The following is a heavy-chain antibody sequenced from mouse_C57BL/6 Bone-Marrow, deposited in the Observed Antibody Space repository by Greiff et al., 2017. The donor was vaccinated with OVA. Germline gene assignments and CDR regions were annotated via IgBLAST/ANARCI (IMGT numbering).Heavy chain of an antibody. V-gene: IGHV1-63*01. J-gene: IGHJ4*01. Sequence: VKLMESGAELVRPGTSVKMSCKASGYTFTNYWIGWAKQRPGHGLEWIGDIYPGGGYTNYNEKFKGKATLTADKSSSTAYMQFSSLTSEDSAIYYCARLGRPGAMDYWGQGTSVTVSS. CDR1: GYTFTNYW. CDR2: IYPGGGYT. CDR3: ARLGRPGAMDY.